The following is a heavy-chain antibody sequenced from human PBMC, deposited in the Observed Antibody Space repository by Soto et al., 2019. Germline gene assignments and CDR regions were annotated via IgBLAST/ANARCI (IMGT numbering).Heavy chain of an antibody. D-gene: IGHD3-22*01. CDR2: ISGRGDVT. Sequence: EVQLLESGGDLVQPGGSLRLSCAASGFTFSSYAMSWVRQAPGKGLEWVSTISGRGDVTYYTDSFKGRFTISRDNSKNTLYVHMNSLRAEDTAVYYCARAQPTYSSSYFDYWGQGTLVTVSS. CDR1: GFTFSSYA. CDR3: ARAQPTYSSSYFDY. V-gene: IGHV3-23*01. J-gene: IGHJ4*02.